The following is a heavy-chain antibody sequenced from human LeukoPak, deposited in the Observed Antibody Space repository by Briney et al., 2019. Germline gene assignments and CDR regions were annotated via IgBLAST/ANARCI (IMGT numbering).Heavy chain of an antibody. V-gene: IGHV4-34*11. CDR3: ARDLRVGGSSGWYAFDV. Sequence: SETLSLTCAVYGGSFSGYYWTFIRQPPGKGPEWIGYLYYRGSTTYNPSLKSRVTISIDTSKNQFSLKLSSVTAADTAVYYCARDLRVGGSSGWYAFDVWGQGTMVTVSS. CDR2: LYYRGST. J-gene: IGHJ3*01. CDR1: GGSFSGYY. D-gene: IGHD6-19*01.